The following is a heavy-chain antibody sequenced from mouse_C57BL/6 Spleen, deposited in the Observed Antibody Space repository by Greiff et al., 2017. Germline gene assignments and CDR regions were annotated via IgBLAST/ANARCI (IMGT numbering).Heavy chain of an antibody. CDR3: ERDYYGSSYDYYAMDY. J-gene: IGHJ4*01. CDR1: GYTFTSYW. V-gene: IGHV1-59*01. Sequence: VQLQQPGAELVRPGTSVKLSCKASGYTFTSYWMHWVKQRPGQGLEWIGVIDPSDSYTNYNQKFKGKATLTVDTSSSTAYMQLSSLTSEDSAVYYCERDYYGSSYDYYAMDYWGQGTSVTVSS. CDR2: IDPSDSYT. D-gene: IGHD1-1*01.